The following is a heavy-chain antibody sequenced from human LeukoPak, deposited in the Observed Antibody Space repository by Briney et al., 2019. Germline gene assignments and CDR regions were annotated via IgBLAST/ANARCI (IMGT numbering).Heavy chain of an antibody. Sequence: GASVKVSCKASGYTFTDYYMHWVRQAPGQGLEWMGWTDPNSGDTNYAQKFQGRVTMTRDTSISTAYMELSRLRSDDTAVYYCARSYHYYDSSGYSMGDAFEIWGQGTMVTVSS. CDR2: TDPNSGDT. J-gene: IGHJ3*02. D-gene: IGHD3-22*01. V-gene: IGHV1-2*02. CDR3: ARSYHYYDSSGYSMGDAFEI. CDR1: GYTFTDYY.